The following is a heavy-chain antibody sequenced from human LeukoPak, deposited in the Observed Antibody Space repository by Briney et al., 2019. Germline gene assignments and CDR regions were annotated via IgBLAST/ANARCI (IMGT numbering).Heavy chain of an antibody. CDR2: ISAYNGDT. Sequence: ASVKVSCKASGYTFTNYGISWLRQAPGQGLEWMGWISAYNGDTKYLQNLQGRVTMTTDTSTSTAYMELRSLRSDDTAVYYCARDNPYCYLYWGQGTLVTVSP. CDR3: ARDNPYCYLY. D-gene: IGHD5-18*01. CDR1: GYTFTNYG. J-gene: IGHJ4*02. V-gene: IGHV1-18*01.